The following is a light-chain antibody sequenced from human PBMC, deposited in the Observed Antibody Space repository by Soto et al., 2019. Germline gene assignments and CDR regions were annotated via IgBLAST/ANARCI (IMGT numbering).Light chain of an antibody. CDR1: GSDVGGYNF. Sequence: SGLAERGAGSGCRARWLTISCTGTGSDVGGYNFVSWYQQHPGKAPKFIIYDVASRPSGVSNRFSGSKSGNTASLTISGLQAEDEADYYCSSYTSAGTYVFGAGTKVTVL. J-gene: IGLJ1*01. CDR3: SSYTSAGTYV. CDR2: DVA. V-gene: IGLV2-14*03.